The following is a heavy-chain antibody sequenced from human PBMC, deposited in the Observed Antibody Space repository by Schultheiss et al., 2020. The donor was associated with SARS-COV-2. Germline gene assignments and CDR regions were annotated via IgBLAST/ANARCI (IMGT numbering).Heavy chain of an antibody. V-gene: IGHV6-1*01. Sequence: SQTLSLTCAISGDSVSSNSAAWNWIRQSPSRGLEWLGRTYYRSKWYNDYAVSVKSRITINPDTSKNQFSLKLSSVTAADTAVYYCARESDWGSYYYYYGMDVWGQGTTVTVSS. CDR3: ARESDWGSYYYYYGMDV. CDR2: TYYRSKWYN. D-gene: IGHD7-27*01. J-gene: IGHJ6*02. CDR1: GDSVSSNSAA.